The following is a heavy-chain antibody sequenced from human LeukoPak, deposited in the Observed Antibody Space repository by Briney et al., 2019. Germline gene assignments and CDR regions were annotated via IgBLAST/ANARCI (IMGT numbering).Heavy chain of an antibody. CDR2: ISSDGTNT. V-gene: IGHV3-64D*06. J-gene: IGHJ4*02. CDR1: GFTFSSYA. Sequence: GGSLRLSCSASGFTFSSYAMHWVRQAPGRGLEYVSAISSDGTNTYNADSVKGTFTISRDNSKNTLYLQMSGLRAEDTAVYYCVRGRDSIYFDYWGQGILVTVSS. CDR3: VRGRDSIYFDY. D-gene: IGHD3-10*01.